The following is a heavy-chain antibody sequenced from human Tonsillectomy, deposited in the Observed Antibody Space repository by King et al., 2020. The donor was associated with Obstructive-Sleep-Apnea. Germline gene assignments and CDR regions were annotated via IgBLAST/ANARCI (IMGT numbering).Heavy chain of an antibody. J-gene: IGHJ6*02. CDR3: ARGDYDFWSGPSDYYYNFGMDV. D-gene: IGHD3-3*01. Sequence: VQLVESGAEVKRPGSSVKVSCKASGDTFSSHAISWVRQAPGQGLEWMGGIIPIFNTAKYARKIQGRVTITADESTSTAYMELSSLRSEDTAVYYCARGDYDFWSGPSDYYYNFGMDVWGQGTTVTVSS. CDR2: IIPIFNTA. V-gene: IGHV1-69*01. CDR1: GDTFSSHA.